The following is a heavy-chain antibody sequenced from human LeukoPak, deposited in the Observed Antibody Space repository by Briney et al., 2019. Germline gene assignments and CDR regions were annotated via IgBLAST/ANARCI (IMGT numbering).Heavy chain of an antibody. J-gene: IGHJ4*02. Sequence: GGSLRLSCAGSGFIFRNYAMSWVRQAPGMGLEWISAISGSGVGTNYADSVKGRFTISRDNSKNTLYLQMNSLRAEDTAVYYCAKNGRDDHDKYFFDFWGQGTQVTVSS. V-gene: IGHV3-23*01. CDR1: GFIFRNYA. D-gene: IGHD3-9*01. CDR2: ISGSGVGT. CDR3: AKNGRDDHDKYFFDF.